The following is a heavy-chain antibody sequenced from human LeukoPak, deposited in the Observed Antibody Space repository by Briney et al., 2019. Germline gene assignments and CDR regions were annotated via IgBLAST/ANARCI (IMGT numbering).Heavy chain of an antibody. Sequence: GESLKISCAASGFTFSSYWMHWVRQAPGKGLVWVSRINSDGSSTSYADSVKGRFTISRDNAKNTLYLQMNSLRAEDTAVYYCAREVIVVVPAAINWFNPWGQGTLATVSS. J-gene: IGHJ5*02. V-gene: IGHV3-74*01. CDR2: INSDGSST. CDR1: GFTFSSYW. CDR3: AREVIVVVPAAINWFNP. D-gene: IGHD2-2*01.